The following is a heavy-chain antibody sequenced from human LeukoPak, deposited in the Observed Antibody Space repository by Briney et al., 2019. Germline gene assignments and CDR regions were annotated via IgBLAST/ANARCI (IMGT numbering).Heavy chain of an antibody. V-gene: IGHV3-74*01. Sequence: SGGSLRLSCAASGFTFSNYWMHWVRQAPGKGLVWVSRIKSYGSITSYADSVKGRFTISRDNAKNTLYLQMNSLRAEDTAMYFCARDPFYGDADLDSWGQGTLVTVSS. CDR3: ARDPFYGDADLDS. J-gene: IGHJ4*02. CDR2: IKSYGSIT. D-gene: IGHD4-17*01. CDR1: GFTFSNYW.